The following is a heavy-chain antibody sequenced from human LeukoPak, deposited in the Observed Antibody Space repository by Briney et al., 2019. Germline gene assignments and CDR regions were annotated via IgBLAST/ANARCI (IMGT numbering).Heavy chain of an antibody. J-gene: IGHJ4*02. CDR3: AKDLLEGYDILTGYIMGQDY. Sequence: GRSLRLSCAASGFTFSSYCMHWVRQAPGKGLEWVAVISYDGSNKYYADSVKGRFTISRDNSKNTLYLQMNSLRAEDTAVYYCAKDLLEGYDILTGYIMGQDYWGQGTLVTVSS. V-gene: IGHV3-30*18. D-gene: IGHD3-9*01. CDR2: ISYDGSNK. CDR1: GFTFSSYC.